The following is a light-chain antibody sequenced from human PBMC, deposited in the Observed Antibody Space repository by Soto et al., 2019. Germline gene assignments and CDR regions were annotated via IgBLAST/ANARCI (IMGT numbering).Light chain of an antibody. V-gene: IGLV2-14*03. CDR2: DVN. CDR1: SSDIGGYKY. Sequence: QSALTQPASVSGSPGQSITISCTGTSSDIGGYKYVSWYQQHPGKAPKLIIYDVNNRPSGVSNRFSGSKSGNTASLTISGLQAEDEADYYCSSYTTRSAVIFGGGTKVTVL. CDR3: SSYTTRSAVI. J-gene: IGLJ2*01.